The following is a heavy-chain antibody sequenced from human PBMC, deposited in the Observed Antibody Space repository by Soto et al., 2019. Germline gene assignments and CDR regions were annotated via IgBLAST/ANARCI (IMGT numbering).Heavy chain of an antibody. V-gene: IGHV3-30*03. CDR1: GFPFSSYG. J-gene: IGHJ4*02. CDR2: ISYDGTNQ. CDR3: AGGQYYLDY. D-gene: IGHD2-15*01. Sequence: QVQLVESGGGVVQPGRSLRLSCAASGFPFSSYGMHWVRQAPGKGLDWVALISYDGTNQYYADSVKGRFTVSRDNSKNPLYLHMSSRRAEDTAVYYCAGGQYYLDYCGQGTLVSVSS.